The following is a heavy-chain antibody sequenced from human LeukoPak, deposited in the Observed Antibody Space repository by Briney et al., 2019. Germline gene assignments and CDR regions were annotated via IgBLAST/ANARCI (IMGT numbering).Heavy chain of an antibody. D-gene: IGHD6-13*01. Sequence: SETLSLTCTVSGGSITITNYYWGWIRQPPGKGLEWVGNIYYDGSTYYNPSLKSRVTISVDTSKNQFSLKLSSVTAADTAIYYCARHGRSSSWYRGDAFDIWGQGTMVTVSS. CDR3: ARHGRSSSWYRGDAFDI. V-gene: IGHV4-39*07. CDR1: GGSITITNYY. CDR2: IYYDGST. J-gene: IGHJ3*02.